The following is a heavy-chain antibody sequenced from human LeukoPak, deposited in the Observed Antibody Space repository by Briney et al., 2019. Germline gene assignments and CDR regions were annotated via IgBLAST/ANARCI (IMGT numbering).Heavy chain of an antibody. CDR1: GFTFDDYA. CDR3: AKDRGSSSNECYFDD. D-gene: IGHD6-6*01. Sequence: GRSLRLSCAASGFTFDDYAMHWVRQAPGKGLEWVSGISCNSGSIGYADSVKGRFTISRDNAKNSLYLQMNSLRAEDTALYYCAKDRGSSSNECYFDDWGQGTLVTVSS. CDR2: ISCNSGSI. J-gene: IGHJ4*02. V-gene: IGHV3-9*01.